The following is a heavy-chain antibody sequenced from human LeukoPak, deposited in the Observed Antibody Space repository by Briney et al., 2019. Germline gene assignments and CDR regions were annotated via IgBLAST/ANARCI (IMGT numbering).Heavy chain of an antibody. CDR3: ARRWGSGYGWFDP. CDR1: GGSFSSYY. V-gene: IGHV4-59*01. Sequence: SETLSLTCAVYGGSFSSYYWSWIRQPPGKGLEWIGYIYYSGSTNYNPSLKSRVTISVDTSKNQFSLKLSSVTAADTAVYYCARRWGSGYGWFDPWGQGTLVTVSS. J-gene: IGHJ5*02. D-gene: IGHD3-10*01. CDR2: IYYSGST.